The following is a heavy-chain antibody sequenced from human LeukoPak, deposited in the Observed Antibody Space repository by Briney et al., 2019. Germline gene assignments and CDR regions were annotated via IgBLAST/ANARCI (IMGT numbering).Heavy chain of an antibody. D-gene: IGHD6-19*01. J-gene: IGHJ6*02. Sequence: RPSETLSLTCTVSGGSISSYYWSWLRQPPGKGLEWIGYIYYSGSTNYNPSLKSRVTISVDTSKNQFSLKLSSVTAADTAVYYCARDRERGQWLGYYYYYGMDVWGQGTTVTVSS. V-gene: IGHV4-59*01. CDR1: GGSISSYY. CDR3: ARDRERGQWLGYYYYYGMDV. CDR2: IYYSGST.